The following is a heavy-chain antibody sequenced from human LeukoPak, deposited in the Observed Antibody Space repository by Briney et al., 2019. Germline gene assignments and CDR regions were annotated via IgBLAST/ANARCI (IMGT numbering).Heavy chain of an antibody. D-gene: IGHD2-21*01. J-gene: IGHJ4*01. V-gene: IGHV3-15*01. CDR1: GFTFSNAW. CDR3: ITEHN. Sequence: TGGSLRLSCTASGFTFSNAWMSWVRQAPGKGLEWVGRVKGKTDGAAADYAAPVKGRFSISTDDSRYTLYLQMRGLKTEDTAVYYCITEHNWGHGTLVTVSS. CDR2: VKGKTDGAAA.